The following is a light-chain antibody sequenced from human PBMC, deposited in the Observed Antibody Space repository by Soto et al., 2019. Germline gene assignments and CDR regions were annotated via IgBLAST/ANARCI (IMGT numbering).Light chain of an antibody. J-gene: IGKJ4*01. CDR2: AIS. Sequence: DIPMTQSPSSVSASVGDRVTITCRASQPVSSWLAWYQQKPGEAPKLLIYAISSLQTGVPSRFSGSGSGTDFTLTISSLQPEDFASYYCQEANSFTFGGGTKVEIK. CDR1: QPVSSW. CDR3: QEANSFT. V-gene: IGKV1-12*02.